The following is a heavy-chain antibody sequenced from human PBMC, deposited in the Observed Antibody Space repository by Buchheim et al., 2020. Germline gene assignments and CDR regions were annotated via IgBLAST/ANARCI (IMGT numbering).Heavy chain of an antibody. J-gene: IGHJ5*02. CDR1: GFSLSTSGVG. Sequence: QIPLKESGPTLVKPTQTLTLTCTFSGFSLSTSGVGVGWIRQPPGKALEWLALIYWDDDKRYSPSLKSRLTITKDTSKNHLVLTMTNMDPVDTATYYCAHKGGWVCSSTSCYNKESDWFDPWGQGTL. D-gene: IGHD2-2*02. V-gene: IGHV2-5*02. CDR3: AHKGGWVCSSTSCYNKESDWFDP. CDR2: IYWDDDK.